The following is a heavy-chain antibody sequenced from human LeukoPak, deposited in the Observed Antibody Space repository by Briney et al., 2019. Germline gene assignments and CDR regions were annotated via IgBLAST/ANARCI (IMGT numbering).Heavy chain of an antibody. CDR2: INPSGGGT. J-gene: IGHJ4*02. CDR1: GYTFTSYY. D-gene: IGHD3-3*01. Sequence: ASVKVSCKASGYTFTSYYMHWVRQAPGQGLEWMGIINPSGGGTSYAQKFQGRVIMTRDMSTSTVYMELSSLRSEDTAVYYCARLYYDFWSGYYIDYWGQGTLVTVSS. CDR3: ARLYYDFWSGYYIDY. V-gene: IGHV1-46*01.